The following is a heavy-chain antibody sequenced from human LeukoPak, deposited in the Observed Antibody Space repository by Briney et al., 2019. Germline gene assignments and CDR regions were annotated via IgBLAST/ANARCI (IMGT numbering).Heavy chain of an antibody. D-gene: IGHD3-22*01. CDR2: IYYSGST. CDR1: GGSISSSGYY. J-gene: IGHJ4*02. Sequence: SETLSLTCTVSGGSISSSGYYWGWIRQPPGKGLEWIGNIYYSGSTYYNPSLKTRVTISVDTSKNQFSLKLSSVTAADTAVYYCARIEYYDNGYYFDYWGQGTLVTDSS. V-gene: IGHV4-39*07. CDR3: ARIEYYDNGYYFDY.